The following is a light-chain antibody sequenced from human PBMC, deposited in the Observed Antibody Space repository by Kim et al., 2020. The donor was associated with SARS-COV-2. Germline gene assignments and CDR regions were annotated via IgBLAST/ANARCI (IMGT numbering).Light chain of an antibody. Sequence: SYELTQPPSVSVSPGQTASITCSGDKLGDKYACWYQQKPGQSPVLVIYQDSKRPSGIPERFSGSNSGNTATLTISGTQAMDEADYYCQVWDSSTAVLGGGTQLTVL. CDR3: QVWDSSTAV. V-gene: IGLV3-1*01. CDR1: KLGDKY. CDR2: QDS. J-gene: IGLJ2*01.